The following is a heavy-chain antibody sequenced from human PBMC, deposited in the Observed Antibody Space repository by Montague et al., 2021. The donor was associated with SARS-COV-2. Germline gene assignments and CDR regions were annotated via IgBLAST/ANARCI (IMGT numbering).Heavy chain of an antibody. CDR3: ARGQVTVFGVLIMLPAAGPLDS. D-gene: IGHD3-16*02. J-gene: IGHJ3*02. CDR1: GGSFSGYY. CDR2: VDLRGSS. Sequence: SETLSLTCAVYGGSFSGYYWTWIRLPPGQGLEWIGEVDLRGSSSYNPSLQSRLPISVYRSKNQFSLRLTSVTAADTAVYYCARGQVTVFGVLIMLPAAGPLDSWGLGTKVTVSS. V-gene: IGHV4-34*01.